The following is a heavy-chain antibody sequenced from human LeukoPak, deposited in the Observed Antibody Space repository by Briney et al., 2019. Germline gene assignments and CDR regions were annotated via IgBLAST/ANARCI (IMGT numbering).Heavy chain of an antibody. J-gene: IGHJ4*02. CDR2: VDPEDGET. Sequence: ATVKISCKASGYTFTDYYMHWVQQAPGKGLEWMGLVDPEDGETIYAEKFQGRVTITADTSTDTAYMELSSLRSEDTAVYYCATALILGYCTNGVCSDYWGQGTLVTVSS. CDR1: GYTFTDYY. D-gene: IGHD2-8*01. V-gene: IGHV1-69-2*01. CDR3: ATALILGYCTNGVCSDY.